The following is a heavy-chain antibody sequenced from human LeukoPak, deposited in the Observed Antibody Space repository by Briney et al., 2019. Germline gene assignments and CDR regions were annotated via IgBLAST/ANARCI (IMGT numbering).Heavy chain of an antibody. Sequence: PSETLSPTCTVSGGPLSSYYLSWIRQPPGKGLEWIGYIYYSGSTNYNPSLKSRVTISVDTSKNQFSLKLSSVTAADTAVYYCASVGFEPPDRYYGTDVWGQGPTVTVSS. CDR2: IYYSGST. V-gene: IGHV4-59*01. J-gene: IGHJ6*02. D-gene: IGHD2-15*01. CDR1: GGPLSSYY. CDR3: ASVGFEPPDRYYGTDV.